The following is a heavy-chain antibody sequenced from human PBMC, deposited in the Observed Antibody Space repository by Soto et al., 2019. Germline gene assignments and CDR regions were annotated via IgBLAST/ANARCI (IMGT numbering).Heavy chain of an antibody. V-gene: IGHV1-69*06. CDR3: ARFPDFPWLFRYGMDV. CDR2: IIPIFGTA. D-gene: IGHD3-9*01. CDR1: GGTFSSYA. Sequence: SVKVSCKASGGTFSSYAISWVRQAPGQGLEWMGGIIPIFGTANYAQKFQGRVTITADKSTSTAYMELSSLRSEDTAVYYCARFPDFPWLFRYGMDVSGPGTMLTVSS. J-gene: IGHJ6*02.